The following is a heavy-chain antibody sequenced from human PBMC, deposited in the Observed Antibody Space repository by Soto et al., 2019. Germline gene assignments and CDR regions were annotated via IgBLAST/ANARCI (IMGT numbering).Heavy chain of an antibody. D-gene: IGHD2-15*01. V-gene: IGHV3-33*01. CDR3: ARDEFCSSGSCRNLDG. J-gene: IGHJ4*02. CDR2: IWYDGNNK. Sequence: GGSLRLSCVASGFTFRNYGMHWVRQAPGKGLEWVAVIWYDGNNKYYGDSVKGRFTISRDNSKNTLYLQMNSLRAEDTAVYYCARDEFCSSGSCRNLDGWGQGTLVTVSS. CDR1: GFTFRNYG.